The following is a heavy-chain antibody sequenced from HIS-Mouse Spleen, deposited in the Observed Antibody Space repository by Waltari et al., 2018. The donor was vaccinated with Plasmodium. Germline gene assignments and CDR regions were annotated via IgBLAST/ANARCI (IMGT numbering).Heavy chain of an antibody. V-gene: IGHV1-18*01. D-gene: IGHD1-26*01. CDR1: GYTFSSYC. Sequence: QVQLVQSGAEGKRPGASVKVSCKASGYTFSSYCISWLRQAPGQGLEWMGWSSGDNGKTNYESKGQGRVTMTTDTSTSTAYMELRSLRSDDTAVYYCARLLPWVHGHFDYWGQGTLVTVSS. CDR2: SSGDNGKT. CDR3: ARLLPWVHGHFDY. J-gene: IGHJ4*02.